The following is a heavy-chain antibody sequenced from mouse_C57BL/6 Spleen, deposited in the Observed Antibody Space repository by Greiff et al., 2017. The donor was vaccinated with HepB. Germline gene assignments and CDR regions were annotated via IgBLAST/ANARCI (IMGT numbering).Heavy chain of an antibody. J-gene: IGHJ3*01. CDR3: ARHPGFAY. CDR1: GFTFSDYY. CDR2: ISNGGGST. V-gene: IGHV5-12*01. Sequence: EVKVVESGGGLVQPGGSLKLSCAASGFTFSDYYMYWVRQTPEKRLEWVAYISNGGGSTYYPDTVKGRFTISRDNAKNTLYLQMSRLKSEDTAMYYCARHPGFAYWGQGTLVTVSA.